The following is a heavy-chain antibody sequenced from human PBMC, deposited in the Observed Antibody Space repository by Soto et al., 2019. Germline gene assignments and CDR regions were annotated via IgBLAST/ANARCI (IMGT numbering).Heavy chain of an antibody. Sequence: QVQLVESGGGVVQPGTSLRLSCVGSGFTFRSYVIHWVRQAPGKGLEWVALTSYDGSNNFYGDSVKGRFTISRDNSRNTVEPQMDSLRLEDTALYYCARWGTTGGLDVWGQGTVVSVSS. D-gene: IGHD3-16*01. CDR2: TSYDGSNN. CDR1: GFTFRSYV. J-gene: IGHJ4*02. CDR3: ARWGTTGGLDV. V-gene: IGHV3-33*05.